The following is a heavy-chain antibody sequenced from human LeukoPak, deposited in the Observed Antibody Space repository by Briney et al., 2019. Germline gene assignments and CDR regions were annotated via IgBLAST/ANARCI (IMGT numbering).Heavy chain of an antibody. CDR3: ARDDYSNPLSY. CDR1: GFTFSSYS. D-gene: IGHD4-11*01. CDR2: ISSSSSYI. V-gene: IGHV3-21*01. J-gene: IGHJ4*02. Sequence: GGSLRLSCSASGFTFSSYSMNWVRPAPGKGLEWVSSISSSSSYIYYADSVKGRFTISRDNAKNSLYLQMNGLRAEDTAVYYCARDDYSNPLSYWGQGTLVTVSS.